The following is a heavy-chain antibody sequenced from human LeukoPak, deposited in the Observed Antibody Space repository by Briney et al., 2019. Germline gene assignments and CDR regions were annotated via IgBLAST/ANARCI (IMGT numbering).Heavy chain of an antibody. J-gene: IGHJ4*02. CDR1: GFTFSSYG. D-gene: IGHD2-8*01. Sequence: GGSLRLSCAASGFTFSSYGMHWVRQAPGKGLEWVAVISYDGSNKYYADSVKGRFTISRDNSKNTLYLQMNSLRAEDTAVYYCARVYCTNGVCYNGGDYWGQGTLVTVSS. V-gene: IGHV3-30*03. CDR3: ARVYCTNGVCYNGGDY. CDR2: ISYDGSNK.